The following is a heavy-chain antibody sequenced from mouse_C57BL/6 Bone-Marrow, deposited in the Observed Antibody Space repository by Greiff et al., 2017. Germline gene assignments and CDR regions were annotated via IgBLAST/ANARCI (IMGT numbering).Heavy chain of an antibody. J-gene: IGHJ3*01. CDR1: GYSFTDYN. CDR3: ARDDSDYGAY. D-gene: IGHD2-3*01. CDR2: INPNYGTT. Sequence: EVQLQQSGPELVKPGASVKISCKASGYSFTDYNMNWVKQSNGKSLAWIGVINPNYGTTCYNQKFKGKATLTVDHSSSAASMLLNSLTSENAAVSYCARDDSDYGAYCGRGTLVTVSA. V-gene: IGHV1-39*01.